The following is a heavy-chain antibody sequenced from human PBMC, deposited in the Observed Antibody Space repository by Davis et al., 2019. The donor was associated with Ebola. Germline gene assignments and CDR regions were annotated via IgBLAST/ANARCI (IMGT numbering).Heavy chain of an antibody. CDR2: IIPILGIA. Sequence: SVKVSCKASGGTFSSYAISWVRQAPGQGLEWMGRIIPILGIANYAQKFQGRVTMTRDTSTSTVYMELSSLRSEDTAVYYCARDRYASGGMDVWGQGTTVTVSS. V-gene: IGHV1-69*04. D-gene: IGHD3-16*01. J-gene: IGHJ6*02. CDR3: ARDRYASGGMDV. CDR1: GGTFSSYA.